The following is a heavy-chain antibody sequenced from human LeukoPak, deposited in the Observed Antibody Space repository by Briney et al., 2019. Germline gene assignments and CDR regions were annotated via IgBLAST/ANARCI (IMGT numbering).Heavy chain of an antibody. CDR3: GADTSGWYDF. CDR2: ISGSGGDT. D-gene: IGHD6-25*01. J-gene: IGHJ5*01. V-gene: IGHV3-23*01. Sequence: GGSLRLSCAASGFTFTSYAMSWVRQAPGKGLEWVSKISGSGGDTYYAGSVKGRFTISRDNSKNTMYLQMSYLRAEDTAVYYCGADTSGWYDFWGQGTLVTVSS. CDR1: GFTFTSYA.